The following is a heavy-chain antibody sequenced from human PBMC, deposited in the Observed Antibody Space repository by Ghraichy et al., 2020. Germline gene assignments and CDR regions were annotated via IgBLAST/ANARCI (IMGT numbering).Heavy chain of an antibody. CDR3: AKAPAPMYYDSSGYYRS. CDR2: ISGSGDNT. D-gene: IGHD3-22*01. CDR1: GFTFSSYA. V-gene: IGHV3-23*01. J-gene: IGHJ4*02. Sequence: GGSLRLSCAASGFTFSSYAMSWVRQAPGKGLEWVSGISGSGDNTYYADSVKGRFTIPRDNSKNTLYLQMNSLRADDTALYYCAKAPAPMYYDSSGYYRSWGQGTLVTVSS.